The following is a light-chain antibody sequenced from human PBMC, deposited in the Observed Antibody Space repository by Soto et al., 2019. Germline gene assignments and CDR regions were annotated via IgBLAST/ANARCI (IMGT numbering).Light chain of an antibody. J-gene: IGKJ4*01. V-gene: IGKV3D-11*01. CDR3: QHRSN. CDR1: QGFSNY. Sequence: PGARATLYCRASQGFSNYLAWYQQKPGQAPRLLIYEASNRATGIPARFSGSGRGTDFTLTISSLEPEDFAVYYCQHRSNFGGGTQLEIK. CDR2: EAS.